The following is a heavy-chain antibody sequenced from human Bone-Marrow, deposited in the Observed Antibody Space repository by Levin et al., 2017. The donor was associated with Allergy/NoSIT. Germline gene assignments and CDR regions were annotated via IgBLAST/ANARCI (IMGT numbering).Heavy chain of an antibody. D-gene: IGHD3-10*01. V-gene: IGHV3-23*01. Sequence: QSGGSLRLSCAASGLTTSSDDMSWVRQAPGKGLEWVSGISGGTTYYADSVKGRFTISRDNSKNTLFLQMNSLGAEDTAVYHCAKVTWFREVSFPHFWGQGIRVTVSS. J-gene: IGHJ4*02. CDR1: GLTTSSDD. CDR2: ISGGTT. CDR3: AKVTWFREVSFPHF.